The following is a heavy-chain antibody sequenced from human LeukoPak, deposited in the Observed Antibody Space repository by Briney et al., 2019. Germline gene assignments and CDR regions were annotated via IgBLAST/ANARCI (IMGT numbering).Heavy chain of an antibody. CDR1: GFTFSSYS. CDR2: ISSSSSYI. CDR3: AKDAHGVVVPAAYFDY. Sequence: PGGSLRLSCAASGFTFSSYSMNWVRQAPGKGLEWVSSISSSSSYIYYADSVKGRFTISRDNAKNSLYLQMNSLRAEDTAVYYCAKDAHGVVVPAAYFDYWGQGTLVTVSS. J-gene: IGHJ4*02. D-gene: IGHD2-2*01. V-gene: IGHV3-21*01.